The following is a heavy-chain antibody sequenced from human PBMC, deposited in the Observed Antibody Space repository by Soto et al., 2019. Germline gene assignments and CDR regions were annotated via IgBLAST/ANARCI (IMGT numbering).Heavy chain of an antibody. Sequence: SETLSLTCTVSGGSISSGDYYWSWIRQPPGKGLEWIGYIYYSGTTYYNPSLKSRVAMSVDTSKNRFSLKLSSVTAADTAAYFCARAGYSDRSGYYLFFAYWGQGMLVTVSS. V-gene: IGHV4-30-4*01. CDR2: IYYSGTT. J-gene: IGHJ4*02. D-gene: IGHD5-12*01. CDR1: GGSISSGDYY. CDR3: ARAGYSDRSGYYLFFAY.